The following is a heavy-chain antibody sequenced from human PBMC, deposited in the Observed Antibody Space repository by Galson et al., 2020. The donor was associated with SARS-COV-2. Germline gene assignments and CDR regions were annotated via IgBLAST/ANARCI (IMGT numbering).Heavy chain of an antibody. CDR3: AKFLGALDY. D-gene: IGHD1-26*01. V-gene: IGHV3-23*03. CDR2: IYSGGST. Sequence: GGSLRLSCAASGFTFSSYAMSWVRQAPGKGLEWVSVIYSGGSTYYADSVKGRFTISRDNSKNTLYLQMNSLRAEDTAVYYCAKFLGALDYWGQGTLVTVSS. CDR1: GFTFSSYA. J-gene: IGHJ4*02.